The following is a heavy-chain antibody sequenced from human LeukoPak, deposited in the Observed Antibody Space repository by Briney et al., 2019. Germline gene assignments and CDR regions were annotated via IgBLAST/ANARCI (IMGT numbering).Heavy chain of an antibody. CDR3: ARDIGYCSGGSCYDYFVY. V-gene: IGHV3-66*01. J-gene: IGHJ4*02. D-gene: IGHD2-15*01. CDR1: GFTVSSNY. Sequence: GGSLRLSCAASGFTVSSNYMSWVRQAPGKGLEWVSVIYSGGSTYYADSVKGRFTISRDNSKNTLYLQMNSLRAEDTAVYYCARDIGYCSGGSCYDYFVYWGQGTLVTVSS. CDR2: IYSGGST.